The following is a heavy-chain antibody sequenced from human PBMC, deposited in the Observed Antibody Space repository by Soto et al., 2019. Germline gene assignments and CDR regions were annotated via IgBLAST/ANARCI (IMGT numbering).Heavy chain of an antibody. J-gene: IGHJ6*02. V-gene: IGHV4-30-4*01. CDR1: GGSIRSGDYY. D-gene: IGHD6-25*01. Sequence: QVQLQESGPGLVKPSQTLSLTCTVSGGSIRSGDYYWSWIRQPPGKGLEWIGYIYYGSIYNSGSTYYNPYLKSRLTISVDMSRNQFSLWLSSVTAADTAVYYCARAPYIGAALDVWGQGTTVSVSS. CDR3: ARAPYIGAALDV. CDR2: IYYGSIYNSGST.